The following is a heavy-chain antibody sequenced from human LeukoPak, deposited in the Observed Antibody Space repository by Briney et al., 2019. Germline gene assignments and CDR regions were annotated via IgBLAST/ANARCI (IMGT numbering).Heavy chain of an antibody. D-gene: IGHD6-13*01. Sequence: PGGSLRLSCAASGFTFSSYGMHWVRQAPGKGLEWVAVISYDGSNKYYADSVKGRFTISRDNSKNTLYLQMNSLRAEDTAVYYCAKELIAAAGVLDYWGQGTLVTVSS. J-gene: IGHJ4*02. CDR3: AKELIAAAGVLDY. CDR1: GFTFSSYG. CDR2: ISYDGSNK. V-gene: IGHV3-30*18.